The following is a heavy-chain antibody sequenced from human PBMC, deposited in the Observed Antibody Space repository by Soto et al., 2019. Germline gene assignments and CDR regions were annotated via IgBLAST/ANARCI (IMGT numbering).Heavy chain of an antibody. D-gene: IGHD3-10*01. CDR3: ARILLWFGEHAFDI. Sequence: GASVKVSCKASGYTFTSYDINWVRQATGQGLEWMGWMNPNSGNTGYAQKFQGRVTMTRNTSISTAYMELSSLRSEDTAVYYCARILLWFGEHAFDIWGQGTMVTVSS. CDR2: MNPNSGNT. J-gene: IGHJ3*02. V-gene: IGHV1-8*01. CDR1: GYTFTSYD.